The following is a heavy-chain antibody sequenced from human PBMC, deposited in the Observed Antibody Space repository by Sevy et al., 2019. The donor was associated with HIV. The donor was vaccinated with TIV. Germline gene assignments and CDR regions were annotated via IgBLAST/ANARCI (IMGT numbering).Heavy chain of an antibody. CDR3: TRSAAEAKNFYCGGDCYSDY. CDR2: INPNSGGT. CDR1: GYTFTGYY. Sequence: ASVKVSCKASGYTFTGYYLHWVRQAPGQGLEWMGWINPNSGGTNYSPKFQGRVTMTRDTSISTASMELSRLRSYDTAVYYCTRSAAEAKNFYCGGDCYSDYWGQGTLVTVSS. V-gene: IGHV1-2*02. D-gene: IGHD2-21*02. J-gene: IGHJ4*02.